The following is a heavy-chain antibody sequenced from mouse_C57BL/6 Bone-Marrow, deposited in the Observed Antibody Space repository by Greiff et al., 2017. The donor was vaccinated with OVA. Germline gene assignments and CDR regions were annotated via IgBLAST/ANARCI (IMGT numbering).Heavy chain of an antibody. CDR2: IYPGSGNT. D-gene: IGHD1-1*01. V-gene: IGHV1-76*01. Sequence: VQLQQSGAELVRPGASVKLSCKASGYTFTDYYINWVKQRPGQGLEWIARIYPGSGNTYYNEKFKGKATLTAEKSSSTAYMQLSSLTSEDSAVYFCARNYYGSSSCFAYWGQGTLVTVSA. CDR3: ARNYYGSSSCFAY. CDR1: GYTFTDYY. J-gene: IGHJ3*01.